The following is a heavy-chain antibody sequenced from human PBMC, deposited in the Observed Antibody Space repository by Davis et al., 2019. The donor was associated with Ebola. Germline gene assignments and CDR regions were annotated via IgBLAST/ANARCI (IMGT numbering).Heavy chain of an antibody. J-gene: IGHJ6*02. V-gene: IGHV1-46*01. Sequence: AASVKVSCKASGYTFTSYYMHWVRQAPGQGLEWMGIINPSGGSTSYAQKFQGRVTMTRDTSTSTVYMDLSSLRSEDTAVYYCARDRRGYDFWSGYYRAYYYGMDVWGQGTTVTVSS. CDR3: ARDRRGYDFWSGYYRAYYYGMDV. CDR1: GYTFTSYY. CDR2: INPSGGST. D-gene: IGHD3-3*01.